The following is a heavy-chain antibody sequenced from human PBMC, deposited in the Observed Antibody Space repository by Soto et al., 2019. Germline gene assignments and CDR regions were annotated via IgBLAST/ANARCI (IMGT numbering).Heavy chain of an antibody. D-gene: IGHD2-2*02. J-gene: IGHJ3*02. V-gene: IGHV3-23*01. CDR3: AKEGGGYCSSTSCYTNAFDI. CDR2: ISGSGGST. CDR1: GFTFSSYA. Sequence: GGSLRLSCAASGFTFSSYAMSWVRQAPGKGLEWVSAISGSGGSTYYADSVKGRFTISRDNSKNTLYLQMNSLRAEDTAVYYCAKEGGGYCSSTSCYTNAFDIWGQGTMVTVSS.